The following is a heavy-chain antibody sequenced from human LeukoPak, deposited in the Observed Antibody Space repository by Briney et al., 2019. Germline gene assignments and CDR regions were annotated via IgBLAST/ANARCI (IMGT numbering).Heavy chain of an antibody. V-gene: IGHV3-23*01. CDR1: GFTFSSYA. D-gene: IGHD2-2*01. J-gene: IGHJ6*02. Sequence: GGSLRLSCAASGFTFSSYAMSWVRQAPGKGLEWVSAISGSGGSTYYADSVKGRFTISRDNSKNTLYLQMNSLRAEDTAVYYCAKDRGIVVVPAALRYYYYYYGMDVWGQGTTVTVSS. CDR3: AKDRGIVVVPAALRYYYYYYGMDV. CDR2: ISGSGGST.